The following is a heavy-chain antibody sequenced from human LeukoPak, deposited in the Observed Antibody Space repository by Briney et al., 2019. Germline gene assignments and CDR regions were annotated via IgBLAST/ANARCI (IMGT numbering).Heavy chain of an antibody. CDR1: GFSFDDYA. J-gene: IGHJ6*03. V-gene: IGHV3-43*02. CDR2: ISRVGGST. D-gene: IGHD2-15*01. CDR3: AKAYPPHCSGGSCYSGYYYYMDV. Sequence: GSLSLSRAASGFSFDDYAMDWVRQAPGEGRGWVALISRVGGSTYYADSVKGRFTISRDNSKNSLYLQMNSLRTEDTALYYCAKAYPPHCSGGSCYSGYYYYMDVWGKGTTVTVSS.